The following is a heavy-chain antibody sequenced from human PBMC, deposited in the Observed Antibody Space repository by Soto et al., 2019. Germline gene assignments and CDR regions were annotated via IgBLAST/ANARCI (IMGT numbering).Heavy chain of an antibody. CDR2: LNGAGGST. D-gene: IGHD3-10*01. CDR3: AAPRDEYGSGISWFTYGMDV. V-gene: IGHV3-23*01. CDR1: GFTFIDYA. J-gene: IGHJ6*02. Sequence: PGGSLRLSCLASGFTFIDYAMTWVRHVPGRGLEWVSSLNGAGGSTYYADSVRGRFTISRDNSQNTLFLQMNRLTVDDTAIYYCAAPRDEYGSGISWFTYGMDVWGQGTTVTVSS.